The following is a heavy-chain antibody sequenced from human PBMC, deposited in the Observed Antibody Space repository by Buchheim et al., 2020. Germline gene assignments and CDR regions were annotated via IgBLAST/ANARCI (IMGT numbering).Heavy chain of an antibody. V-gene: IGHV4-39*01. CDR1: GGSISSSSYY. CDR3: ARSEPSYYFDY. D-gene: IGHD1-26*01. J-gene: IGHJ4*02. Sequence: QLQLQESGPGLVKPSETLSLTCTVSGGSISSSSYYWGWIRQPPGKGLEWIGSIYYSGNTYYNPSLKSRVTISVYTSKNQFSLKLSSVTAADTAVYYCARSEPSYYFDYWGQGTL. CDR2: IYYSGNT.